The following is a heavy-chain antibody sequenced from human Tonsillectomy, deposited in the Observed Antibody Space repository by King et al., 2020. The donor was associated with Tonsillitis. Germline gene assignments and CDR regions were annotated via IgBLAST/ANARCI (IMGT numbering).Heavy chain of an antibody. V-gene: IGHV5-10-1*03. J-gene: IGHJ3*02. Sequence: QLVQSGAEVKKPGDSLRISCKGSGDSFTTHGISLVRYMLGEGLECMWTVDPGDSYSNYSPSFDGHVTISGDKSISASYLQWGSLKASDTAMYYCARFRLRGRYPTRDTFHIWGQGTMVTVSS. CDR1: GDSFTTHG. CDR3: ARFRLRGRYPTRDTFHI. D-gene: IGHD3-16*01. CDR2: VDPGDSYS.